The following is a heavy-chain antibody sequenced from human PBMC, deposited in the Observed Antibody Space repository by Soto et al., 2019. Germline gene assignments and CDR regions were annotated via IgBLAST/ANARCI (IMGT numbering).Heavy chain of an antibody. CDR3: ARVFSPSITIFGVADNQSYFDY. J-gene: IGHJ4*02. Sequence: PSETLSLTCTVSGGSISSGGYYWSWIRQHPGKGLEWIGYIYYSGSTYYNPSLKSRVTISVDTSKNQSSLKLSSVTAADTAVYYCARVFSPSITIFGVADNQSYFDYWGQGTLVTVSS. D-gene: IGHD3-3*01. CDR2: IYYSGST. V-gene: IGHV4-31*03. CDR1: GGSISSGGYY.